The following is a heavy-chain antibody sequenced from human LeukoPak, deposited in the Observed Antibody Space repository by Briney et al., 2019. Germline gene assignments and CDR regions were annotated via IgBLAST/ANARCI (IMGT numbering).Heavy chain of an antibody. CDR3: ARGIVADAFDI. D-gene: IGHD3-22*01. J-gene: IGHJ3*02. CDR1: GGSISSGSYY. CDR2: IYTGGST. V-gene: IGHV4-61*02. Sequence: PSETLSLTCTVSGGSISSGSYYWSWIRQPAGKGLEWIGRIYTGGSTNYNPSLKSRVTISVDTSKNQFSLKLSSVTAADTAVYYCARGIVADAFDIWGQGTMVTVSS.